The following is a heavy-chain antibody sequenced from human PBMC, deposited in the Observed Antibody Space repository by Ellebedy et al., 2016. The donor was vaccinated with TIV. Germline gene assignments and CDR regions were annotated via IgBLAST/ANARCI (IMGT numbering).Heavy chain of an antibody. V-gene: IGHV3-23*01. J-gene: IGHJ2*01. CDR2: ISGSGGST. CDR3: ARGLYGSGSPPLDL. CDR1: GFTFSSYA. Sequence: GESLKISCAASGFTFSSYAMSWVRQAPGKGLEWVSAISGSGGSTYYADSVKGRFTISRDNSKNTLYLQMNSLRAEDTAVYYCARGLYGSGSPPLDLWGRGTLVTVSS. D-gene: IGHD3-10*01.